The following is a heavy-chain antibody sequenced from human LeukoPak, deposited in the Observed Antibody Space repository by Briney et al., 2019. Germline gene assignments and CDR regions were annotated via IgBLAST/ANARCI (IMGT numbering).Heavy chain of an antibody. J-gene: IGHJ4*02. D-gene: IGHD3-9*01. CDR3: ARSYDYDILTGYEYYFDY. Sequence: ASVKVSCKASGYTFTSYGISWVRQAPGQGLEWMGWIGAYNGNTNYAQKLQGRVTMTTDTSTSTAYMELRSLRSDDTAVYYCARSYDYDILTGYEYYFDYWGQGTLVTVSS. CDR1: GYTFTSYG. V-gene: IGHV1-18*01. CDR2: IGAYNGNT.